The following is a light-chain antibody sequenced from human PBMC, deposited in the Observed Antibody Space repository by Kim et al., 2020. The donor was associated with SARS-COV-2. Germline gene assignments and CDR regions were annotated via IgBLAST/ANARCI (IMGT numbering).Light chain of an antibody. J-gene: IGLJ2*01. Sequence: SYELTQPPSVSVSPGHTTSIICSGDKLGSKFAFWYQQRPRQSPVLVIHQDTKRPSGIPERFSGSNSGNTATLTISGTPTMDEADYYCQAWDSNTVVFGGG. CDR1: KLGSKF. CDR2: QDT. CDR3: QAWDSNTVV. V-gene: IGLV3-1*01.